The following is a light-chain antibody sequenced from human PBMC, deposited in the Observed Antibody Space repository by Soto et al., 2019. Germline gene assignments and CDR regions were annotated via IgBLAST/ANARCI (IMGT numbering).Light chain of an antibody. CDR3: SSHTLSRALQV. Sequence: QSALTQPASVSGSPGQSITISCSGTISDFVVYNYVSWYQQHPGKAPKLMLYGVSKRPSGVSNRSSGSKSGNTASLTISGLQAEDEADYYCSSHTLSRALQVFGTGTKVTVL. CDR1: ISDFVVYNY. CDR2: GVS. V-gene: IGLV2-14*01. J-gene: IGLJ1*01.